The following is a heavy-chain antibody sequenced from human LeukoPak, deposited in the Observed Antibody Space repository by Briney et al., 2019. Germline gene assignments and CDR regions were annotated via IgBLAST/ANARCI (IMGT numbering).Heavy chain of an antibody. Sequence: GGSLRLSCAASGSTFSSYSMNWVRQAPGKGLEWVSSISSSSSYIYYADSVKGRFTISRDNAKNSLYLQMNSLRAEDTAVYYCARGSIVGATTGYWGQGTLVTVSS. V-gene: IGHV3-21*01. CDR3: ARGSIVGATTGY. CDR2: ISSSSSYI. CDR1: GSTFSSYS. D-gene: IGHD1-26*01. J-gene: IGHJ4*02.